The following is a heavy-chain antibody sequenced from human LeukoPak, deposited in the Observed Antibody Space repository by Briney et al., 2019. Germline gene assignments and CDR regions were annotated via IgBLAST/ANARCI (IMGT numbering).Heavy chain of an antibody. CDR2: IYYSGST. CDR1: GGSISPYY. V-gene: IGHV4-59*01. D-gene: IGHD6-6*01. J-gene: IGHJ4*02. CDR3: ARMPGSSTGFDY. Sequence: SSGTLSLTCTFSGGSISPYYWSWIRQPPGKGLEWLGYIYYSGSTNYNPSLKSRVTISVDTSKNQFSLKLTSVTAADTAVYYCARMPGSSTGFDYWGRGTPVTVSS.